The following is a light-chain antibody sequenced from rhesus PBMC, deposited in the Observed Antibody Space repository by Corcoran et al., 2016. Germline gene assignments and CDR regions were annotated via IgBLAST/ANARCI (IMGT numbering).Light chain of an antibody. V-gene: IGKV1-36*01. J-gene: IGKJ2*01. CDR2: AAS. CDR1: QGISNY. CDR3: LQYNSKPYS. Sequence: DIQMTQSPSSLSASVGDRVTITCRASQGISNYLSWYQKKPEKAPKRLIYAASSLESGVPSRFSGSGSGTEFTLTISSLQPEDCAAYYCLQYNSKPYSFGQGTKVEIK.